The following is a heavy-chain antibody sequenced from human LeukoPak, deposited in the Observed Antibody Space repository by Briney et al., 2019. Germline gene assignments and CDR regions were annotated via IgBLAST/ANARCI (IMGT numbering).Heavy chain of an antibody. J-gene: IGHJ4*02. CDR3: AKKRTPVAGTNYFDY. D-gene: IGHD6-19*01. V-gene: IGHV3-23*01. Sequence: GGSLRLSCAASGFTFSSYAMSWVRQAPGKGLEWVSAVSAGGDNTYYAESVKGRFTISRDNSKNTVYLQMTSVTAEDTARYYCAKKRTPVAGTNYFDYWAQGILVTVSS. CDR2: VSAGGDNT. CDR1: GFTFSSYA.